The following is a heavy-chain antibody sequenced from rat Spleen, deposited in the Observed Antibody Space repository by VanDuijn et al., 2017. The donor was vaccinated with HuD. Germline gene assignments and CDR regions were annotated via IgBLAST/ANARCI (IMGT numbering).Heavy chain of an antibody. CDR3: ARKDWYYFDY. Sequence: QVQLMESGPGLVQPSETLSLTCIVSGFSLTSYNVHWIRQPPRKGLEWMGVMWSDGGTDYNSAIKSRLSISRDTSKSQVFLKMNSLQTEDTAMYFCARKDWYYFDYWGQGVMVTVSS. V-gene: IGHV2-45*01. J-gene: IGHJ2*01. CDR1: GFSLTSYN. D-gene: IGHD1-6*01. CDR2: MWSDGGT.